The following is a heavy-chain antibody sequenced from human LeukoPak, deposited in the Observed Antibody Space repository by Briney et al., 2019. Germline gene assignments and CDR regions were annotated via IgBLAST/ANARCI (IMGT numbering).Heavy chain of an antibody. V-gene: IGHV1-46*01. CDR1: GYTFTDYY. CDR3: ASDSSGQYYFDY. J-gene: IGHJ4*02. Sequence: ASVKVSCKASGYTFTDYYMHWVRQAPGQGLEWMGIINPSGGSTSYAQKFQGRVTMTRDTSTSTVYMELSSLRSEDTAVYYCASDSSGQYYFDYWGQGTLVTVTS. D-gene: IGHD3-22*01. CDR2: INPSGGST.